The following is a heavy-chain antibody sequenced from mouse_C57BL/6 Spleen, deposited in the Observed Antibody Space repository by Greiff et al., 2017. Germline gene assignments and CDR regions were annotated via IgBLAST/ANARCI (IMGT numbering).Heavy chain of an antibody. Sequence: VKLMESGAELVKPGASVKISCKASGYAFSSYWMNWVKQRPGKGLEWIGQIYPGDGDTNYNGKFKGKATLTADKSSSTAYMQLSSLTSEDSAVYFCASYGNYVGVDYWGQGTSVTVSS. CDR3: ASYGNYVGVDY. CDR1: GYAFSSYW. D-gene: IGHD2-1*01. J-gene: IGHJ4*01. CDR2: IYPGDGDT. V-gene: IGHV1-80*01.